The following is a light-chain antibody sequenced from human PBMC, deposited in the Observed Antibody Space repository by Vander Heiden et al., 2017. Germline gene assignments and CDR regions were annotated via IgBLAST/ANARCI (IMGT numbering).Light chain of an antibody. CDR3: SSYTSSSTYV. CDR2: DVS. CDR1: SSDVGGYNY. V-gene: IGLV2-14*03. J-gene: IGLJ1*01. Sequence: QSALPQPASVSGSPVQSLTLSCTGTSSDVGGYNYVSWYQQHPGKAPKLMIYDVSNRPSGVSNRFSGSKSGNTASLTISGLQAEDEADYYCSSYTSSSTYVFGTGTKVTVL.